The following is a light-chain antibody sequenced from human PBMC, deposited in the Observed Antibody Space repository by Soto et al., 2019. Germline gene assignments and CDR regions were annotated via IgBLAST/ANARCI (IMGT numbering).Light chain of an antibody. CDR2: KAS. V-gene: IGKV1-5*03. CDR1: QSISSW. J-gene: IGKJ1*01. CDR3: QQYNSSPWT. Sequence: DIQMTQSPSTLSASVGDRVTITCRASQSISSWLAWYQQKPGKAPKPLIYKASSLESGVPSRFSGSASGTEFNLTISSVQPDDFATYYCQQYNSSPWTFGEGTMVEIK.